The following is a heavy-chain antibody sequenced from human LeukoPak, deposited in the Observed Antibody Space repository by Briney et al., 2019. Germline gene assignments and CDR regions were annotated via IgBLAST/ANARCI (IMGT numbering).Heavy chain of an antibody. V-gene: IGHV1-8*01. CDR2: MNPNSGNT. CDR1: GYTFTSYD. J-gene: IGHJ4*02. D-gene: IGHD3-10*01. CDR3: ARGPRPVLWFGELLTNGY. Sequence: ASVKVSCKASGYTFTSYDINWVRQATGQGLEWMGWMNPNSGNTGYAQKFQGRVTMTRNTSISTAYMELSSLRTEDTAVYYCARGPRPVLWFGELLTNGYWGQGTLVTVSS.